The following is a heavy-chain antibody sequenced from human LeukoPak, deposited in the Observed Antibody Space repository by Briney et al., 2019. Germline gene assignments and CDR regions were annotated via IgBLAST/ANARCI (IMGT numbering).Heavy chain of an antibody. D-gene: IGHD6-13*01. J-gene: IGHJ4*02. CDR2: IWYDGSNE. CDR3: ASDPGYSRTWYFDY. CDR1: GFTFSNYG. V-gene: IGHV3-33*01. Sequence: PGGSLRPSCAASGFTFSNYGMHWVRQAPGKGLEWVALIWYDGSNEYYADSVKGRFTISRDNSKNTLYLQMNSLGAEDTAVYYCASDPGYSRTWYFDYWGQGTLVTVSS.